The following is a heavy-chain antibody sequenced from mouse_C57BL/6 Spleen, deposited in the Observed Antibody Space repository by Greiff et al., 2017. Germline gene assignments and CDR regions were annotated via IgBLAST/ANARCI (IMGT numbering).Heavy chain of an antibody. D-gene: IGHD1-1*01. V-gene: IGHV5-17*01. Sequence: EVQLVESGGGLVKPGGSLKLSCAASGFTFSDYGMHWVRQAPEKGLEWVAYISSGSSTIYYADTVKGRFTISRDNAKNTLFLQMTSLGSEDTAMYYCATYYYGSSGAYWGQGTLVTVSA. CDR1: GFTFSDYG. CDR3: ATYYYGSSGAY. CDR2: ISSGSSTI. J-gene: IGHJ3*01.